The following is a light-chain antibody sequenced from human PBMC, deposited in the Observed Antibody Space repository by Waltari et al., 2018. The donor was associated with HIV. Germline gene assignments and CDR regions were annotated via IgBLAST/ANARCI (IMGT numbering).Light chain of an antibody. V-gene: IGKV4-1*01. CDR2: WAS. Sequence: DLVMTQSPDSQAVSLGERATIHSKSGRSLLATNKNYVAWYQQKPGQPPKLLISWASTRESCVPDRFSGGGYGTDCTLTISRLQSQAVAVYYCQQYYSSPRAFGGGTKVES. J-gene: IGKJ4*01. CDR1: RSLLATNKNY. CDR3: QQYYSSPRA.